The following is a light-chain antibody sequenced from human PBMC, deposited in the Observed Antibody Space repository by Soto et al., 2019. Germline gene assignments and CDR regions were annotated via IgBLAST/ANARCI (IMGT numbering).Light chain of an antibody. CDR2: TAS. CDR1: QGISSY. Sequence: DIQLTQSPSFLSASVGDGVTITCRASQGISSYLAWYQQKPGKAPKLLIYTASTLQSGVPSRFSGSESGTEFTLTISSLQPEDFATYYCQQLNNYPRTFGQGTKVDIK. V-gene: IGKV1-9*01. CDR3: QQLNNYPRT. J-gene: IGKJ1*01.